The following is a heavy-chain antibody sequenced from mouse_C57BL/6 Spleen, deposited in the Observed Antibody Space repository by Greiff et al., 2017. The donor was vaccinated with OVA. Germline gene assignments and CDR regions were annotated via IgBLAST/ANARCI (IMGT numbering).Heavy chain of an antibody. CDR3: AIYYGSSHYAMDY. Sequence: QVQLQQPGAELVMPGASVKLSCKASGYTFPSYWRTWVKQRPGQGLEWIVEIDPSDSYTNYNQKFKVKSTLTVDKSSSTAYMQLSSLTSEDSAVYYCAIYYGSSHYAMDYWGQGTSVTVSS. V-gene: IGHV1-69*01. CDR1: GYTFPSYW. J-gene: IGHJ4*01. CDR2: IDPSDSYT. D-gene: IGHD1-1*01.